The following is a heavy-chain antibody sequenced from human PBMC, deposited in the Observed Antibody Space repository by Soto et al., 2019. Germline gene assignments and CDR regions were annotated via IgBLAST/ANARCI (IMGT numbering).Heavy chain of an antibody. CDR3: ARGQFDWNYGYYYYYMDV. CDR1: GGSFSGYY. V-gene: IGHV4-34*01. D-gene: IGHD1-7*01. Sequence: SETLSLTCAVYGGSFSGYYWSWIRQPPGKGLEWIGEINHSGSTNYNPSLKSRVTISVDTSKNQFSLKLSSVTAADTAVYYCARGQFDWNYGYYYYYMDVWGKGTTVTVSS. CDR2: INHSGST. J-gene: IGHJ6*03.